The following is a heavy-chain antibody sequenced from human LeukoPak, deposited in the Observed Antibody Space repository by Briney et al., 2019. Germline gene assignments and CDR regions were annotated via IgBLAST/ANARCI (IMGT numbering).Heavy chain of an antibody. V-gene: IGHV4-39*01. CDR3: ARLRVVAAPDY. D-gene: IGHD2-15*01. J-gene: IGHJ4*02. Sequence: SETLSLTCTVSGGSISSSSYYWGWIRQPPGKGLEWIGSIYYSGSTYYNPSLKSRVTISVDTSKNQFSLKLSSVTAADTAVYYCARLRVVAAPDYWGQGTLDTVSS. CDR2: IYYSGST. CDR1: GGSISSSSYY.